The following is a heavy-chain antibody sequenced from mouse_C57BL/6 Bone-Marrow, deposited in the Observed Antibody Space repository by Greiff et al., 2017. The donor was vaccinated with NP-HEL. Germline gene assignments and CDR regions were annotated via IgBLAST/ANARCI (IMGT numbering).Heavy chain of an antibody. CDR1: GFSFNTYA. D-gene: IGHD1-1*01. CDR3: VREGVAHWYFDV. Sequence: EVQVVESGGGLVQPKGSLKLSCAASGFSFNTYAMNWVRQAPGKGLEWVARIRSKSNNYATYYAASVKDSFTISTDDSDSMLYLQMNNLKTEVTAMYCCVREGVAHWYFDVWGTGTTVTVSA. V-gene: IGHV10-1*01. J-gene: IGHJ1*03. CDR2: IRSKSNNYAT.